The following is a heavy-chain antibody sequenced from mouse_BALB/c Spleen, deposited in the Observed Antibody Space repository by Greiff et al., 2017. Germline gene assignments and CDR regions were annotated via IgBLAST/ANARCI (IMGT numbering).Heavy chain of an antibody. Sequence: VHLVESGAELAKPGASVKMSCKASGYTFTSYWMHWVKQRPGQGLEWIGYINPSTGYTEYNQKFKDKATLTADKSSSTAYMQLSSLTSEDSAVYYCARGGFYYGYDGFAYWGQGTLVTVSA. D-gene: IGHD2-2*01. J-gene: IGHJ3*01. CDR3: ARGGFYYGYDGFAY. CDR2: INPSTGYT. V-gene: IGHV1-7*01. CDR1: GYTFTSYW.